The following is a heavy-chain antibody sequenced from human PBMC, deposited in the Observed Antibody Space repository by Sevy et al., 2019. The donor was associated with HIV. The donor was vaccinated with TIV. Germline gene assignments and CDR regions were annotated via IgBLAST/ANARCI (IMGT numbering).Heavy chain of an antibody. D-gene: IGHD3-3*01. CDR2: IYYSGST. Sequence: SETLSLTCTVSGGSISSYYWNWIRQPPGKGLEWIGYIYYSGSTNYNPSLKSRVTISVDTSKNQFSLKLSSVTAADTAVYYCARKNFWSGMGGYGMDVWGQGTTVTVSS. V-gene: IGHV4-59*13. CDR3: ARKNFWSGMGGYGMDV. CDR1: GGSISSYY. J-gene: IGHJ6*02.